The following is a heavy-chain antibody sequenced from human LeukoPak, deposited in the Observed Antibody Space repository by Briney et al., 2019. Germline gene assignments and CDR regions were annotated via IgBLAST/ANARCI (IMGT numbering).Heavy chain of an antibody. CDR2: IYYSGST. J-gene: IGHJ4*02. CDR3: ARVEGGWFGELLD. D-gene: IGHD3-10*01. CDR1: GGSISSYY. Sequence: SETLSLTCTVSGGSISSYYWSWIRQPPGKGLEWIGYIYYSGSTNYNPSLKSRVTISVDTSKNQFSLKLSSVTAADTAVYYCARVEGGWFGELLDWGQGTLVTVSS. V-gene: IGHV4-59*01.